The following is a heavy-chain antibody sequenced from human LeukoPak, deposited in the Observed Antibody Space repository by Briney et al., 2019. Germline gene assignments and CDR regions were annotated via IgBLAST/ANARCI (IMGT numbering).Heavy chain of an antibody. Sequence: SETLSLTCTVSGYSISSGYYWGWIRQPPGKGPEWIGSIYHSGSTYYNPSLKSRVTISVDTSKNQFSLRLSSVTAADTAVYYCARGGGIAARRYFDYWGQGTLVTVSS. CDR2: IYHSGST. D-gene: IGHD6-6*01. CDR3: ARGGGIAARRYFDY. V-gene: IGHV4-38-2*02. J-gene: IGHJ4*02. CDR1: GYSISSGYY.